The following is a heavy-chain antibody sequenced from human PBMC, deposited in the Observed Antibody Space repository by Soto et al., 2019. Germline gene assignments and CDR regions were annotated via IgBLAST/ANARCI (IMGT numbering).Heavy chain of an antibody. D-gene: IGHD5-12*01. CDR2: IYYSGST. J-gene: IGHJ6*02. CDR1: GGSISSSSYY. Sequence: SETLSLTCTVSGGSISSSSYYWGWIRQPPGKGLEWIGSIYYSGSTYYNPSLKSRVTISIDTSKNQFSLNLSSVTAADTAVYYSATETSITPYLEMATIFAYYYYGMDVWGQGTPVTVSS. V-gene: IGHV4-39*02. CDR3: ATETSITPYLEMATIFAYYYYGMDV.